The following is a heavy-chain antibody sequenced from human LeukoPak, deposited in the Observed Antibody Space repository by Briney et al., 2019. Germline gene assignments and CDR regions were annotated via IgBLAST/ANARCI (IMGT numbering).Heavy chain of an antibody. CDR1: GGSFSGYY. V-gene: IGHV4-34*01. D-gene: IGHD6-6*01. Sequence: SETLSLTCAVYGGSFSGYYWSWIRQPPGKGLEWIGEINHSGSTNYNPSLKSRVTISVDTSKNQFSLKLSSVTAADTAVYYCAGRRAWQLIPRVFDYWGQGTLVTVSS. CDR2: INHSGST. J-gene: IGHJ4*02. CDR3: AGRRAWQLIPRVFDY.